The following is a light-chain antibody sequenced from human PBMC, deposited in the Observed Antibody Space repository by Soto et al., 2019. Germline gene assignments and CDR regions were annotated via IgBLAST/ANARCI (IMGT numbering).Light chain of an antibody. CDR1: SSDVGGYNS. CDR3: SSYTSSSTLV. CDR2: DVS. V-gene: IGLV2-14*01. J-gene: IGLJ2*01. Sequence: QSVLTQPASVSGSPGQSITISCTGSSSDVGGYNSVSWYQQHPGTAPKLLIYDVSNRPSGVSNRFSGSKSGNTASLTISGLQAEDEADFYCSSYTSSSTLVFGGGTKVTGL.